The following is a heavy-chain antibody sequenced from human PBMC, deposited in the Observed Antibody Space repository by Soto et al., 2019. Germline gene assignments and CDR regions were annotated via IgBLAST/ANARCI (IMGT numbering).Heavy chain of an antibody. CDR1: GYTFTSYG. CDR2: ISTYNGNT. Sequence: QVQLEQSGAEVKKPGASVKVTCKASGYTFTSYGISWVRQAPGQGLEWMGRISTYNGNTKYAQKLQGRVTMTTDTSTSKVYMEPRSLRSDDTAVYYCARDFGGKRSYYDSCAYEYYFDYWGQGTLVTVSS. D-gene: IGHD3-22*01. CDR3: ARDFGGKRSYYDSCAYEYYFDY. J-gene: IGHJ4*02. V-gene: IGHV1-18*01.